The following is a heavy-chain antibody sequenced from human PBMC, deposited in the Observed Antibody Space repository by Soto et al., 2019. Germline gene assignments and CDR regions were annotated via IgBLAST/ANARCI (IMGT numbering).Heavy chain of an antibody. D-gene: IGHD6-19*01. V-gene: IGHV3-30*18. Sequence: QVQLVESGGGVVKPGRSLRLSCAASGFNFSDYGMHWVRQAPGKGLEWVADMSFDGSDESYADSVKGRFTISRDNSKNTLLLQMKSLRDEDTDVYYFAKEPEEYSNVWYTLGTDVWGQGTKVTVCS. CDR3: AKEPEEYSNVWYTLGTDV. CDR2: MSFDGSDE. J-gene: IGHJ6*02. CDR1: GFNFSDYG.